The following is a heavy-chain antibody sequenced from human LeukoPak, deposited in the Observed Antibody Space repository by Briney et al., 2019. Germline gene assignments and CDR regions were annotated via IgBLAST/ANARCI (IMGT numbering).Heavy chain of an antibody. V-gene: IGHV3-11*01. J-gene: IGHJ4*02. CDR2: ISSSGSTI. CDR3: ARGYYYGSEMYYFDY. Sequence: GGSLRLSCAASGFTFSDYYMSWIRQAPGKGLERVSYISSSGSTIYYADSVKGRFTISRDNAKNSLYLQMNSLRSEDTAVYYCARGYYYGSEMYYFDYWGQGTLVTVSS. CDR1: GFTFSDYY. D-gene: IGHD3-10*01.